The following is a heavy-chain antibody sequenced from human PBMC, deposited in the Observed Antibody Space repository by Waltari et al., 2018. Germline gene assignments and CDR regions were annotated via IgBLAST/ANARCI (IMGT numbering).Heavy chain of an antibody. V-gene: IGHV3-7*01. CDR3: ARGGDIVVVPAAIETFDY. CDR2: IKQDGSEK. CDR1: GFTFSSYW. Sequence: EVQLVESGGGLVQPGGSLRLSCAASGFTFSSYWMSWVRQAPGKGLEWVANIKQDGSEKYDVDSVKGRFTISRDNAKNSLYLQMNSLRAKDTAVYYCARGGDIVVVPAAIETFDYWGQGTLVTVSS. J-gene: IGHJ4*02. D-gene: IGHD2-2*01.